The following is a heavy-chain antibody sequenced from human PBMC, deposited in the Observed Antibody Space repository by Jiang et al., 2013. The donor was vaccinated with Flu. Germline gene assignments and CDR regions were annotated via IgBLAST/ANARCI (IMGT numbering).Heavy chain of an antibody. CDR3: ARSKGPTTIRVRLNIGAFEV. CDR1: GGSINSGDYY. J-gene: IGHJ3*01. CDR2: MFDSGDR. D-gene: IGHD3-16*01. Sequence: SGPGLVKTSQTLTLTCTVSGGSINSGDYYWNWIRQSPGKGLEWIGDMFDSGDRYYNPSLKSRAAISADTSKNKFSLILTSVTAADTGVYFCARSKGPTTIRVRLNIGAFEVWGQGTMVTVSS. V-gene: IGHV4-30-4*01.